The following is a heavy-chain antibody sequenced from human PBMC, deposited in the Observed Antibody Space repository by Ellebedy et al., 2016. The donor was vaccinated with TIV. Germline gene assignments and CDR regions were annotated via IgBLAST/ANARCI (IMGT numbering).Heavy chain of an antibody. J-gene: IGHJ6*03. D-gene: IGHD6-13*01. V-gene: IGHV3-7*01. Sequence: GGSLRLSXAASGFTFSSYWMSWVRQAPGKGLEWVANIKQDGSEKYYVDSVKGRFTISRDNAKNSLYLQMNSLRAEDTAVYYCARGHRGSWLHYYYYYMDVWGKGTTVTVSS. CDR3: ARGHRGSWLHYYYYYMDV. CDR2: IKQDGSEK. CDR1: GFTFSSYW.